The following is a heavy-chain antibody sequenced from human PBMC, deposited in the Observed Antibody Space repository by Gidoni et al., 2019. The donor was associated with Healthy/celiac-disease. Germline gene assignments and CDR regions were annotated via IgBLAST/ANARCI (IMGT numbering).Heavy chain of an antibody. Sequence: QLQLQEPGPGLVKPSETLSLTCTVAGGHISSSRYYWGWARQPPGKGLEWIGSSYYRGSSYYNPSLKSRVTISVDTSKNQFSLKLSSVTAADTAVYYCARSRMTTVTTRCGHNYYYGMDVWGQGTTVTVSS. D-gene: IGHD4-17*01. CDR3: ARSRMTTVTTRCGHNYYYGMDV. J-gene: IGHJ6*02. V-gene: IGHV4-39*01. CDR2: SYYRGSS. CDR1: GGHISSSRYY.